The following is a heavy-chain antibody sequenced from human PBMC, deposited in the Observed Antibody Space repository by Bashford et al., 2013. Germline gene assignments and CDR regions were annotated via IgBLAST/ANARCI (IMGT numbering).Heavy chain of an antibody. V-gene: IGHV1-69*13. D-gene: IGHD2-15*01. CDR3: ARLGDCSGGSCYANYYYYYMDV. Sequence: SVKVSCKASGGTFSSYAISWVRQAPGQGLEWMGGIIPIFGTANYAQKFQGRVTITADESTSTAYMELSSLRSEDTAVYYCARLGDCSGGSCYANYYYYYMDVWGQRDHGHRLL. CDR2: IIPIFGTA. J-gene: IGHJ6*03. CDR1: GGTFSSYA.